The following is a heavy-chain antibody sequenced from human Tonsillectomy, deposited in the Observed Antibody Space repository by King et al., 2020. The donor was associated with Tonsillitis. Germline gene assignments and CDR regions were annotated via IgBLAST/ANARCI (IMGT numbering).Heavy chain of an antibody. J-gene: IGHJ4*02. D-gene: IGHD3-22*01. V-gene: IGHV4-59*08. CDR2: IYYSGTT. CDR1: GGSISGYH. CDR3: ARVSMLEYDKESSNHFYRHFDR. Sequence: VQLQESGPGLVKPSETLSLTCSVSGGSISGYHWSWIRQSPGKGLEWIGNIYYSGTTNYNPSLKSRVTISIDMSKNQFSLKLSSLTAADTAVYYCARVSMLEYDKESSNHFYRHFDRWGQGTLVTVSS.